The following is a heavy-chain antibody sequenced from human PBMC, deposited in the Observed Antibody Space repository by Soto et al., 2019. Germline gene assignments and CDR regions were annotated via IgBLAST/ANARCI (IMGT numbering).Heavy chain of an antibody. CDR3: AKEGGGWYGTPSYHFDS. CDR1: GYTFTGYY. CDR2: INPNSGGT. V-gene: IGHV1-2*02. J-gene: IGHJ4*02. D-gene: IGHD6-19*01. Sequence: ASVNVSCKASGYTFTGYYMHWVRQAPGQGLEWMGWINPNSGGTNYAQKFQGRFTISRDNSKNTLFLQMSTLRADDTAIYYCAKEGGGWYGTPSYHFDSWGQGALVTVSS.